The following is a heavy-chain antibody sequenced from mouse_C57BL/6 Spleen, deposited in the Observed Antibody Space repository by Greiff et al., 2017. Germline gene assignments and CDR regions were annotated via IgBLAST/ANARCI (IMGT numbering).Heavy chain of an antibody. CDR1: GYTFTDYY. CDR2: INPNNGGT. J-gene: IGHJ2*01. V-gene: IGHV1-26*01. CDR3: ANSNDD. Sequence: EVQLQQSGPELVKPGASVKISCKASGYTFTDYYMNWVKQSHGKSLEWIGDINPNNGGTSYNQKFKGKATLTVDKSSSTAYMEIRSLTSEDSAVYYFANSNDDWGQGTTRTVSS. D-gene: IGHD2-5*01.